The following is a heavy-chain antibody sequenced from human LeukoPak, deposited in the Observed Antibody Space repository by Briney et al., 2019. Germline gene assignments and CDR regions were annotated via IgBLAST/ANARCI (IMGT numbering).Heavy chain of an antibody. Sequence: GGSLRLSCAASGFTFSSYGMHWVRQAPGKGLEWVAHKNQDGSAIYSIDSVKGRFTISRDNAKNSLYLQMNSLRAEDTAVYYCARDDRYCSGGSCYMHYWGQGTLVTVSS. CDR1: GFTFSSYG. D-gene: IGHD2-15*01. CDR2: KNQDGSAI. CDR3: ARDDRYCSGGSCYMHY. J-gene: IGHJ4*02. V-gene: IGHV3-7*01.